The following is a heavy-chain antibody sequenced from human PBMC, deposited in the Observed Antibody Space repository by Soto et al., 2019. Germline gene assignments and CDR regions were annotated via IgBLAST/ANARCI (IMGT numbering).Heavy chain of an antibody. Sequence: PLWSMRLSCAAPGFTFSSYAMSWVRQAPGKGLEWVSAISGSGGSTYYADSVKGRFTISRDNSKNTLYLQMNSLRAEDTALYYCAKTEPSIANTAYWGQGILVSAS. CDR3: AKTEPSIANTAY. J-gene: IGHJ4*02. D-gene: IGHD6-6*01. CDR2: ISGSGGST. V-gene: IGHV3-23*01. CDR1: GFTFSSYA.